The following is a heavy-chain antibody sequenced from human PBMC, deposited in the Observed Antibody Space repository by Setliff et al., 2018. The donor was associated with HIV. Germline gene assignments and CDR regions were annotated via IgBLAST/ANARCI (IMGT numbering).Heavy chain of an antibody. CDR3: ARGGSSGWEQGLGYYYYYYMDV. V-gene: IGHV4-59*01. J-gene: IGHJ6*03. CDR2: IYYSGST. Sequence: ETLSLTCTVSGGSISSYYWSWIRQPPGKGLEWIGYIYYSGSTNYNPSLKSRVTISVDTSKNQFSLKLSSVTAADTAVYYCARGGSSGWEQGLGYYYYYYMDVWGKGTTVTVSS. D-gene: IGHD6-19*01. CDR1: GGSISSYY.